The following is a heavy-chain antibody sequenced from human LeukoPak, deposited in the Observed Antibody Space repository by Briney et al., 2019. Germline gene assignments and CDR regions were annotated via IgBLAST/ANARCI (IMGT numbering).Heavy chain of an antibody. V-gene: IGHV3-23*01. CDR2: MKGGGET. CDR3: ARSSWVSSADAVS. D-gene: IGHD3-16*01. Sequence: GGSLRLSCAASGFSFSSYAMSWVRQAPARGLEWVSSMKGGGETFYADSVKGRFTLSRDLSRNTVFLQLNNLRVEDTAIYYCARSSWVSSADAVSWGQGTLVTVSS. J-gene: IGHJ4*02. CDR1: GFSFSSYA.